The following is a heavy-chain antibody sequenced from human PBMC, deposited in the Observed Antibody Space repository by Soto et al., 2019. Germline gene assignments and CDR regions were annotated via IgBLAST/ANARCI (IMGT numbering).Heavy chain of an antibody. CDR2: IYPSGST. CDR3: ARDRTAAGPSNWFDP. Sequence: SETLSLTCTVSGGSISYYYWSWIRQSAGKGLEWIGRIYPSGSTNYNPSLKGRVTMSVDTSNNQFSLNLGSVTAADTAVYYCARDRTAAGPSNWFDPWGQGTLVTVSS. V-gene: IGHV4-4*07. CDR1: GGSISYYY. J-gene: IGHJ5*02. D-gene: IGHD6-13*01.